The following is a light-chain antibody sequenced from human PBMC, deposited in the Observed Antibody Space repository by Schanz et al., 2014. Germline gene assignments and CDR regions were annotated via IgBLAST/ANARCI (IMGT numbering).Light chain of an antibody. CDR3: ATWDDSLNGWV. CDR2: EVS. CDR1: SSDVGGYNY. Sequence: QSALTQPPSASGSPGQSVTISCTGTSSDVGGYNYVSWYQQHPGKAPKLMIYEVSKRPSGVPDRFSGSKSGTSASLAISGPQSEDEADYCCATWDDSLNGWVFGGGTKLTVL. J-gene: IGLJ3*02. V-gene: IGLV2-8*01.